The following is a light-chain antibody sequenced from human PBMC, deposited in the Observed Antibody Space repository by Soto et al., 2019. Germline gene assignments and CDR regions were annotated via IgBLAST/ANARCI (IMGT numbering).Light chain of an antibody. V-gene: IGLV1-40*01. CDR1: SSNIGAGSD. Sequence: QTVVTQPPSVSGAPGQRVTISCTGSSSNIGAGSDVHWYQQLPGTAPKLLIYDNTNRPSGVPDRFSGSKSDTSASLAITGLQAEDEADYYCQSYDSSLSVFGGGTKLTVL. CDR3: QSYDSSLSV. J-gene: IGLJ3*02. CDR2: DNT.